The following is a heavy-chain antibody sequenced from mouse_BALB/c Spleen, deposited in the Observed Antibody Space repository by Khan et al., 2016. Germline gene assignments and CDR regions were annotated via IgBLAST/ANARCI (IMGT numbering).Heavy chain of an antibody. D-gene: IGHD1-1*01. V-gene: IGHV14-3*02. CDR2: IDPANGNT. Sequence: VRLQQSGAELVKPGASVKLSYTASGFNIKDTYMHWVKQRPEQGLEWIGRIDPANGNTKYDPKFQGKATITADTSSNTAYLQLSSLTSEDTAVYYCANYGSSYWYFDVWGAGTTVTVSS. CDR3: ANYGSSYWYFDV. J-gene: IGHJ1*01. CDR1: GFNIKDTY.